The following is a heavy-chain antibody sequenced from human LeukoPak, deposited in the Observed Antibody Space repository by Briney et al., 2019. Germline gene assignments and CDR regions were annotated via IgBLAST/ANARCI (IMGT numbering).Heavy chain of an antibody. V-gene: IGHV3-23*01. D-gene: IGHD3-22*01. CDR2: ISGSGGST. J-gene: IGHJ1*01. CDR1: GFSFSNFA. Sequence: GGSLRLSCAASGFSFSNFAMTWVRQAPGKGLEWVSAISGSGGSTYYADSVKGRFTISRDNSKNTLYLQMNSLRAEDTAVYYCAKKGTTYYYDSSGYYYFQHWGQGTLVTVSS. CDR3: AKKGTTYYYDSSGYYYFQH.